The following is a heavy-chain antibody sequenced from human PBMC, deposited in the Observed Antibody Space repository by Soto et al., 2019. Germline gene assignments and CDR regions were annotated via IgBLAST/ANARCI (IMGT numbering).Heavy chain of an antibody. CDR2: IYYSGST. CDR3: ARDRWGSSGYYSYYFDY. CDR1: GGSISSGGYY. J-gene: IGHJ4*02. Sequence: QVQLQESGPGLVKPSQTLSLTCTVSGGSISSGGYYWSWIRQHPGKGLEWIGYIYYSGSTYYNPAIKRRVTLSVDTSKNQFSLNLSSVTASDTAVYYCARDRWGSSGYYSYYFDYWGQGTLVTVSS. V-gene: IGHV4-31*03. D-gene: IGHD3-22*01.